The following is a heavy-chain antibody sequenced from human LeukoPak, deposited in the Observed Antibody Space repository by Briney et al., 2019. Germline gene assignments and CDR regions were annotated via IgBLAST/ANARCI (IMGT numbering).Heavy chain of an antibody. D-gene: IGHD2-2*01. CDR3: AKALGCCSTTSCYEEVSGDY. V-gene: IGHV3-30*18. Sequence: GGSLRLSCAASGFTFSTYGMHWVRQAPDKGLEWVAVISYDGSNEYYADSVKGRFTISRDNLKNTLDLQMNSLRAEDTAVYYCAKALGCCSTTSCYEEVSGDYWGQGTLVTVSS. CDR2: ISYDGSNE. J-gene: IGHJ4*02. CDR1: GFTFSTYG.